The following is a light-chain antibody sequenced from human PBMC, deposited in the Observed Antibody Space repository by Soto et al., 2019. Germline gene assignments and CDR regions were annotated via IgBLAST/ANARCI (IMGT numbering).Light chain of an antibody. CDR3: QHYNSYSEA. CDR1: QGISSY. CDR2: AAS. Sequence: GDRVAISWRMSQGISSYLAWYQQKPGKAPELLIYAASTLQSGVPSRFSGSGSGTEFTLTISSLQPDDFATYYCQHYNSYSEAFGQGTKVDIK. J-gene: IGKJ1*01. V-gene: IGKV1D-8*02.